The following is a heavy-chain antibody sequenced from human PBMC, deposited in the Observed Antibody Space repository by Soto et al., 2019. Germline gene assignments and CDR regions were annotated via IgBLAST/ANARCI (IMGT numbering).Heavy chain of an antibody. Sequence: PSETLSLTCAVYGGSFSGYYWGWIRQPPGKGLEWIGEINHSGSTNYNPSLKSRVTISVDTSKNQFSLKLSSVTAADTAVYYCATLPYYYYGMDVWGQGTAVTVSS. CDR1: GGSFSGYY. CDR3: ATLPYYYYGMDV. J-gene: IGHJ6*02. V-gene: IGHV4-34*01. CDR2: INHSGST.